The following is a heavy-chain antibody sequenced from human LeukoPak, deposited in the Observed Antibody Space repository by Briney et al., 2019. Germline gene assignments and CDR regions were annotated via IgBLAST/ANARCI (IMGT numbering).Heavy chain of an antibody. D-gene: IGHD3-10*01. Sequence: SETLSLTCTVSGGSISSSSYYWGWIRQPPGKGLEWIGSIYYSGSTNYNPSLKSRVTISVDTSKNQFSLKLSSVTAADTAVYYCARGRPGPPSRCGELLNWFDPLGQGPLVTVSS. CDR2: IYYSGST. V-gene: IGHV4-39*07. J-gene: IGHJ5*02. CDR1: GGSISSSSYY. CDR3: ARGRPGPPSRCGELLNWFDP.